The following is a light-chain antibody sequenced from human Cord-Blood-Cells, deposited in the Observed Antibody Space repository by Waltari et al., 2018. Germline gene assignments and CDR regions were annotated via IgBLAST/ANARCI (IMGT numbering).Light chain of an antibody. CDR2: QDS. Sequence: SYELTQPPSVSVSPGPPASITCPGANSGEKYACWYQQKPGQSPVLVIYQDSKRPSGIPERFSGSNSGNTATLTISGTQAMDEADYYCQAWDSSTYVFGTGTKVTVL. CDR1: NSGEKY. V-gene: IGLV3-1*01. J-gene: IGLJ1*01. CDR3: QAWDSSTYV.